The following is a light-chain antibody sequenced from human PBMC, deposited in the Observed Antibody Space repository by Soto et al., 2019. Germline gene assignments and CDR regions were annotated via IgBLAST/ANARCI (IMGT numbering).Light chain of an antibody. CDR1: SSDVGAYHS. V-gene: IGLV2-14*03. CDR3: SSFTDTGTVM. J-gene: IGLJ3*02. CDR2: DVS. Sequence: QSVLTQPASVSGSPGQSFTIPCTGSSSDVGAYHSVSWYQQHPGKAPKLIIFDVSNRPPGVSNRFSGSKSGNTASLTISGLQAEDEADYYCSSFTDTGTVMFGGGTKLTVL.